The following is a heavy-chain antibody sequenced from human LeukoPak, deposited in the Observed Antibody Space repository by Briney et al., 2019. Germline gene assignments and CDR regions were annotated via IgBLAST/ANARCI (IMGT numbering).Heavy chain of an antibody. CDR1: GYTFTGYY. J-gene: IGHJ3*02. V-gene: IGHV1-2*02. Sequence: ASVKVSCKASGYTFTGYYMHWVRPAPGQGLERMGWINPNSGGTNYAQKFQGRVTMTGDTSISTAYMELSRLRSDDTAVYYCARDGAAMDAFDIWGQGTMVTVSS. CDR3: ARDGAAMDAFDI. CDR2: INPNSGGT. D-gene: IGHD6-25*01.